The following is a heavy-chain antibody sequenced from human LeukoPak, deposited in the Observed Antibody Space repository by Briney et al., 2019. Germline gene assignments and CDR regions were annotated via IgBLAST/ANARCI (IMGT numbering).Heavy chain of an antibody. J-gene: IGHJ4*02. V-gene: IGHV4-39*01. CDR1: GGSISSSSYY. Sequence: PSETLSLTCTVSGGSISSSSYYWGWIRQPPGKGLEWIGSIYYSGSTYYNPSLKSRVTISVDTSKNQFSLKLSSVTAADTAVYYCARLHYYDSSGYPYYFDYWGQGTLVTVSS. CDR2: IYYSGST. D-gene: IGHD3-22*01. CDR3: ARLHYYDSSGYPYYFDY.